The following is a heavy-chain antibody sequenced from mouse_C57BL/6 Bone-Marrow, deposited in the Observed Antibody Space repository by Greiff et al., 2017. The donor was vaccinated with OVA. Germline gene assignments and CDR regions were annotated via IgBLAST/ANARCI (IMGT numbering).Heavy chain of an antibody. CDR1: GYSFTGYF. V-gene: IGHV1-20*01. J-gene: IGHJ2*01. D-gene: IGHD1-1*01. CDR3: ARGYYYGSRRSLYYFDY. Sequence: DVQLQESGPELVKPGDSVKISCKASGYSFTGYFMNWVMQSHGKSLEWIGRINPYNGDTFYNQKFKGKATLTVDKSSSTAHMELRSLTSEDSAVYYCARGYYYGSRRSLYYFDYWGQGTTRTVSS. CDR2: INPYNGDT.